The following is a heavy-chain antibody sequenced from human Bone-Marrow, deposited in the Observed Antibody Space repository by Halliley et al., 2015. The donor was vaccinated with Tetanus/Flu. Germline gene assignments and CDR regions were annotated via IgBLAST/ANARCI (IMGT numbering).Heavy chain of an antibody. CDR3: AGLVGVEANGDFRFDY. J-gene: IGHJ4*02. V-gene: IGHV5-51*01. CDR1: GYSFISYW. D-gene: IGHD4-17*01. Sequence: QLVQSGAEVEKSGESLKISCKVSGYSFISYWIGWVRQKPGKGLEWMGIIYPDDSDTRYSPSFQGQVTISGDKSINTAYLQWSSLKASDTAMYYCAGLVGVEANGDFRFDYWGQGTLVTVSS. CDR2: IYPDDSDT.